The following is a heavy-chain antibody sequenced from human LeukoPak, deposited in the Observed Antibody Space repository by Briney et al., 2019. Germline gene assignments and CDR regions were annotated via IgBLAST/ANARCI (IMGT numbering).Heavy chain of an antibody. D-gene: IGHD5-24*01. CDR2: IYYSGST. CDR1: GDSISGSSDY. Sequence: PPETLSLTCTVSGDSISGSSDYWGWIRQPPGKGLEWIGSIYYSGSTYYNPSLKSRVTISVDTSKNQFSLKLSSVTAADTAVYYCARLGRDGYNSWWGNSQYYFDYWGQGTLVTVSS. CDR3: ARLGRDGYNSWWGNSQYYFDY. J-gene: IGHJ4*02. V-gene: IGHV4-39*01.